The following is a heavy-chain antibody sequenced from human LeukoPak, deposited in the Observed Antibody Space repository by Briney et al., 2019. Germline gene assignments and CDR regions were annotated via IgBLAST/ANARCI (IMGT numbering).Heavy chain of an antibody. Sequence: GGSLRLSCAASGFTFSNYYMNWVRQAPGKGLEWASYITSRSSSIYYADSVKGRFTISRDNAQNSLYLQMNSLRDEDTAVYYCARDSRFGKLLIPYFDYWGQGTLVTVSS. D-gene: IGHD3-10*01. J-gene: IGHJ4*02. CDR1: GFTFSNYY. CDR3: ARDSRFGKLLIPYFDY. CDR2: ITSRSSSI. V-gene: IGHV3-48*02.